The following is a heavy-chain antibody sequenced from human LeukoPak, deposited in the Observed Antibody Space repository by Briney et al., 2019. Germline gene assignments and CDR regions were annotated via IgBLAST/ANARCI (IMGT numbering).Heavy chain of an antibody. CDR3: AALYCSTSCTFDP. CDR1: GGSISSYY. V-gene: IGHV4-59*01. D-gene: IGHD2-2*01. J-gene: IGHJ5*02. Sequence: SETLSLTCTVSGGSISSYYWSWIRQPPGKGLEWIGYIYYSGSTNYNPSLKSRVTISVDTSKNQFSLKLSSVTAADTAVYYCAALYCSTSCTFDPWGQGTLVTVSS. CDR2: IYYSGST.